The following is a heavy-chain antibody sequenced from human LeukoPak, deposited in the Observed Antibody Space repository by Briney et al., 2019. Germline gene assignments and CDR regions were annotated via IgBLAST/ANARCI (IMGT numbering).Heavy chain of an antibody. CDR3: ARPMVRGVIDALDI. J-gene: IGHJ3*02. D-gene: IGHD3-10*01. CDR1: GGSIRTYY. V-gene: IGHV4-59*08. CDR2: IYYSGST. Sequence: SETLSLTCTVSGGSIRTYYLSWIRQPPGKGLEWIGHIYYSGSTNYNPSLKSRVTISLDTSKNQLSLKLSSVTAADTAVYYCARPMVRGVIDALDIWGQGTMVTISS.